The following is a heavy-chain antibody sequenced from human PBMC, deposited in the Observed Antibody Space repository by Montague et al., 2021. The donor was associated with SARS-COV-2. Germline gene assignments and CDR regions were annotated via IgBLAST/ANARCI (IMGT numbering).Heavy chain of an antibody. CDR2: IFYSGSS. CDR3: ARHLRVGNRWNGFEADY. V-gene: IGHV4-39*01. J-gene: IGHJ4*02. Sequence: SETLSLTCTVSGDSISSTDHYWAWKRQPPGMGLEWIASIFYSGSSYYNPSLQSRVTISVDTSKYLFSLQLNSVTPADTSVYYCARHLRVGNRWNGFEADYWGQGALVSVSS. D-gene: IGHD1-1*01. CDR1: GDSISSTDHY.